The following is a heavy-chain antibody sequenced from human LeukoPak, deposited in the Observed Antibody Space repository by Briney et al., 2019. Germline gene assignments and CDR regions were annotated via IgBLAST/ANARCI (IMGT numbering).Heavy chain of an antibody. CDR3: ARVGTTVTTFLYYYYMDV. D-gene: IGHD4-11*01. CDR2: ISAYNGNT. CDR1: GYTLTNYA. Sequence: ASVKVSCKASGYTLTNYAMHWVRQAPGQRLEWMGWISAYNGNTNYAQKLQGRVTMTTDTSTSTAYMELRSLRSDDTAVYYCARVGTTVTTFLYYYYMDVWGKGTTVTVSS. V-gene: IGHV1-18*01. J-gene: IGHJ6*03.